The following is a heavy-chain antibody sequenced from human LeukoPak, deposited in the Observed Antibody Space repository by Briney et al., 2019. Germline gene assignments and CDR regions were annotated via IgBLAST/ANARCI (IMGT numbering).Heavy chain of an antibody. CDR2: INSDGSST. J-gene: IGHJ4*02. Sequence: GGSLRLSCAASGFTFSSYWMHWVRQAPGKGLVWVSRINSDGSSTNYADSVKGRFTISRDNAKNTLYLQMNSLRAEDTAVYYCAKERYYYGSGSLSYYFDYWGQGTLVTVSS. CDR3: AKERYYYGSGSLSYYFDY. CDR1: GFTFSSYW. D-gene: IGHD3-10*01. V-gene: IGHV3-74*01.